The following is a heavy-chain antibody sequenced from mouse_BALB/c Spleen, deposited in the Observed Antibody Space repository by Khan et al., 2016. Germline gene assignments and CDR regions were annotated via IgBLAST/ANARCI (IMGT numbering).Heavy chain of an antibody. CDR1: GFSLTSYG. Sequence: VQLQESGPGLVQPSQSLSITCTVSGFSLTSYGVHWVRQSPGKGLEWLGVIWRGGSTDYNAAFMSRLSITTDNSKSQVSFKMNSLLADDTTIYYCAKANWDEIYYYAVDYWGRGTSVAVSS. D-gene: IGHD4-1*01. V-gene: IGHV2-5*01. J-gene: IGHJ4*01. CDR3: AKANWDEIYYYAVDY. CDR2: IWRGGST.